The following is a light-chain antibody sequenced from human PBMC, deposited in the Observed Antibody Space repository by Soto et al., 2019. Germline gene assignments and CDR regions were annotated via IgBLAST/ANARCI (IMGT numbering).Light chain of an antibody. CDR2: GNS. Sequence: QSVLTQPPSVSGAPGQRVTISCTGSSSNIGAGYDVHWYQQLPGTAPKLLIYGNSNRPSGVPDRFSGSKSGTSASLAITGLQAEDEADYYCQSYDSRLGLVVFGGGTKLTVL. CDR3: QSYDSRLGLVV. V-gene: IGLV1-40*01. CDR1: SSNIGAGYD. J-gene: IGLJ2*01.